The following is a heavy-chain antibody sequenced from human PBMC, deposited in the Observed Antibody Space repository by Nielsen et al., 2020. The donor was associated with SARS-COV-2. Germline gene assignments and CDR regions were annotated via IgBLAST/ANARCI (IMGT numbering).Heavy chain of an antibody. CDR2: IYSDGST. D-gene: IGHD2/OR15-2a*01. Sequence: GESLKISCAASGFTVSSNYMSWVRQAPGKGLEWVSVIYSDGSTYYADSVKGRFTISRDNAKNSLYLQMNSLRVEDTAVYYCAREESNYYYYAMDVWGQGTTVTVSS. V-gene: IGHV3-53*01. J-gene: IGHJ6*02. CDR3: AREESNYYYYAMDV. CDR1: GFTVSSNY.